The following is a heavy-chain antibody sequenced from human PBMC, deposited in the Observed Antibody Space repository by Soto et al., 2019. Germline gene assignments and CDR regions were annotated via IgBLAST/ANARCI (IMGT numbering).Heavy chain of an antibody. CDR1: GYTFTGYY. CDR2: INPNSGGT. J-gene: IGHJ6*02. CDR3: ARGVQLVYHYYGMDV. D-gene: IGHD6-6*01. V-gene: IGHV1-2*04. Sequence: ASVKVSCKASGYTFTGYYMHWVRQAPGQGLEWMGWINPNSGGTNYAQKFQGWVTMTRDTSISTAYMELSRLRSEDTAVYYCARGVQLVYHYYGMDVWGQGTTVTVSS.